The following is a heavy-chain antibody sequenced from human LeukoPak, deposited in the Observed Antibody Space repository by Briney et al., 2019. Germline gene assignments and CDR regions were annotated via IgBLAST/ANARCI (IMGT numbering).Heavy chain of an antibody. CDR2: IYHSGNT. Sequence: PSGTLSLTCTVSGDSINSLDLWSWVRQPPGKGLEWIGEIYHSGNTNYNPSLKSRVTITVDTSKNQFSLELNSVTAADTALYFCTTLYYYDTTGYYWRGFDYWGQGALVTVSS. D-gene: IGHD3-22*01. CDR3: TTLYYYDTTGYYWRGFDY. J-gene: IGHJ4*02. V-gene: IGHV4-4*02. CDR1: GDSINSLDL.